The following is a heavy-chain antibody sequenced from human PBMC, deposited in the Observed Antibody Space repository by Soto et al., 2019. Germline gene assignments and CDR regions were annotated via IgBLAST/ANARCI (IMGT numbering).Heavy chain of an antibody. V-gene: IGHV3-23*01. D-gene: IGHD1-1*01. CDR1: GFIFSNYA. CDR2: ISGSGATT. Sequence: VGSLRLSCAASGFIFSNYAMSWVRQAPGRGLEWVSAISGSGATTYYPDSVKGRFTISRDNSKNTLYLQMNNLRADDTAVYYCTKGGIPRRYNIPKVDFDYWGQGSLVTVSS. CDR3: TKGGIPRRYNIPKVDFDY. J-gene: IGHJ4*02.